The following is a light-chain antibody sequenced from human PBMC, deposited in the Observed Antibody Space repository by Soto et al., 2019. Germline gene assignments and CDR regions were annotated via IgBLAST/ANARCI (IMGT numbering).Light chain of an antibody. CDR1: QDISDH. J-gene: IGKJ1*01. V-gene: IGKV1-27*01. CDR3: QKYNRSPRT. CDR2: EAS. Sequence: DFQMTQSPSSLSASVGDRVTITCRASQDISDHLAWYQHKPGKVPKLLIYEASTLQSGVTSRFSGGGSRTDFTLTISSLQPEDVATYYCQKYNRSPRTFGQGTKVELK.